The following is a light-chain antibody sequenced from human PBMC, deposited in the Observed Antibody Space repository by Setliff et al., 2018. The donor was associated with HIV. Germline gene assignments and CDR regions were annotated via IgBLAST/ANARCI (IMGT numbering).Light chain of an antibody. J-gene: IGLJ1*01. V-gene: IGLV2-14*01. CDR1: SSDVGGYSH. CDR2: EVR. Sequence: QSALTQPASVSGSPGQSITISCTGTSSDVGGYSHVSWYQQHPGKAPKLIIYEVRNRPSGVSNRFSGSKSGNTASLTISGLRAGDEADYYCSSYAITNTLPFGTGTKVTVL. CDR3: SSYAITNTLP.